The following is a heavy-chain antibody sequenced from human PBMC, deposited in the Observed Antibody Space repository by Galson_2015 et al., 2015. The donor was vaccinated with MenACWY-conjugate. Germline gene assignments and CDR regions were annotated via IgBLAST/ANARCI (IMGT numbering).Heavy chain of an antibody. J-gene: IGHJ4*02. CDR3: ARIIHDGLDY. CDR2: INRDGGGT. Sequence: SLRLSCAASGFTFDSYRMSWVRRAPGKGLEWVTNINRDGGGTYYASSVKGRFTISKDNAENSLYLQMNSLRAEDTAIYDCARIIHDGLDYWGQGTLVTVSS. CDR1: GFTFDSYR. V-gene: IGHV3-7*01. D-gene: IGHD1-1*01.